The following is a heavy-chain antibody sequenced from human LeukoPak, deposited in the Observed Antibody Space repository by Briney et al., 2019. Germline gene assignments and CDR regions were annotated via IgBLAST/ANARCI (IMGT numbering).Heavy chain of an antibody. CDR2: IRSEANSYAT. V-gene: IGHV3-73*01. Sequence: GGSLRLSCAASGFTFSGSAMHWVRQASGKGLEWVGRIRSEANSYATAYAASVKGRFTISRDDSKNTAYLQMNSLKTEDTAVYYCTSEPSKWELPRRDYWGQGTLVTVSS. J-gene: IGHJ4*02. CDR3: TSEPSKWELPRRDY. D-gene: IGHD1-26*01. CDR1: GFTFSGSA.